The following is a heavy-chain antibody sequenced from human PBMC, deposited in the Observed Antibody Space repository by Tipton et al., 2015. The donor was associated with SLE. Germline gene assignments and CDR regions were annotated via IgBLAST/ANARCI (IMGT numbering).Heavy chain of an antibody. J-gene: IGHJ1*01. V-gene: IGHV3-21*03. CDR2: ISTSSSYI. D-gene: IGHD6-19*01. CDR3: ARALYISDPYFHL. CDR1: GFTFSSYS. Sequence: SLRLSCAASGFTFSSYSMNWVRQAPGKGLEWVSSISTSSSYIYYADSVKGRFTISRDNAKNSLYLQMNSLRAEDTAVYYCARALYISDPYFHLWGQGTLVTVSS.